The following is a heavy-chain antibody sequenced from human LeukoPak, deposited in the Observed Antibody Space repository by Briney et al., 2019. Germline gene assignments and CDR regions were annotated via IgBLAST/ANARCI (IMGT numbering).Heavy chain of an antibody. Sequence: ASVKVSCKASGYTFTGYYMHWVRQAPGQGLEWMGWINPNSGGTNYAQKFQGRVTMTRDTSISTAYMELSRLRSDDTAVYYCARGPWGYSGSPEYGYWGQGTLVTVSS. CDR1: GYTFTGYY. V-gene: IGHV1-2*02. CDR3: ARGPWGYSGSPEYGY. D-gene: IGHD5-12*01. J-gene: IGHJ4*02. CDR2: INPNSGGT.